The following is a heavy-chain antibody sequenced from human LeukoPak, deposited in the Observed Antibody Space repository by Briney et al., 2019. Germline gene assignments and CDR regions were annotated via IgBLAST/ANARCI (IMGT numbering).Heavy chain of an antibody. CDR3: ARTAVSWNAYHDAFDI. D-gene: IGHD1-1*01. Sequence: GGSLRLSCAASGFTFSSYGMHWVRQAPGKGLEWVAVISYDGSNKYYADSVKGRFSISRDNSKNTLYLQMNSLRAEDTAVYYCARTAVSWNAYHDAFDIWGQGTMVTVSS. CDR1: GFTFSSYG. V-gene: IGHV3-30*03. CDR2: ISYDGSNK. J-gene: IGHJ3*02.